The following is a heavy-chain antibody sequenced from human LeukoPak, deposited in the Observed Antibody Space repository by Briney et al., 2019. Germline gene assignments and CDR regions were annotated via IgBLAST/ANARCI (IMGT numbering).Heavy chain of an antibody. CDR1: GGSISSGGYY. J-gene: IGHJ3*02. D-gene: IGHD1-1*01. CDR3: VQTYNSSFAFDI. CDR2: IFYSGTS. Sequence: SQTLSLTCTVSGGSISSGGYYWSWIRQHPGKGLEWIGNIFYSGTSYYNPSLESRVTISVDTSKNQFSLKLSSVTAADTAVYYCVQTYNSSFAFDIWGQGTMVTVSS. V-gene: IGHV4-30-2*03.